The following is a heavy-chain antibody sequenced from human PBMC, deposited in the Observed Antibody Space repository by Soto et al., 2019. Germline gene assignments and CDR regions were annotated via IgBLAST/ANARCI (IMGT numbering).Heavy chain of an antibody. D-gene: IGHD6-19*01. V-gene: IGHV1-46*01. J-gene: IGHJ6*02. CDR2: INPSGGST. CDR1: GYTFTSYY. Sequence: QVQLVQSGAEVKKPGASVKVSCKASGYTFTSYYMHWVRQAPGQGLEWMGIINPSGGSTSYAQKFQGRVTMTRDTCTSTVYRELSSRRSEDTAVYYCAREKSGAAVAGTNYYYGMDVWGQGTTVTVSS. CDR3: AREKSGAAVAGTNYYYGMDV.